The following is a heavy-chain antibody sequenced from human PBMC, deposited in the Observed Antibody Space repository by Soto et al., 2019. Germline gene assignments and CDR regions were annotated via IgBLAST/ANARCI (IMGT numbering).Heavy chain of an antibody. Sequence: SETLSLTCTVSGASISIAGYSWSCFRQHPGKGLEWIGYITYSGDTDYNPSLRSRVSISIDTSRNQFSLKLSSVTAADTAVYYCTSDVLLWFGEFVYWGQGTLVTVSS. V-gene: IGHV4-31*03. CDR1: GASISIAGYS. CDR2: ITYSGDT. J-gene: IGHJ4*02. D-gene: IGHD3-10*01. CDR3: TSDVLLWFGEFVY.